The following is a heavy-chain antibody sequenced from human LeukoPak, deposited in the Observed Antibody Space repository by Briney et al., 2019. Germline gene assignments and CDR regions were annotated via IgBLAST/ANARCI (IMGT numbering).Heavy chain of an antibody. CDR2: IRYDGSNK. J-gene: IGHJ6*03. CDR1: GFTFSSYG. Sequence: RSGGSLRLSCAASGFTFSSYGMHWVRQAPGKGLEWVAFIRYDGSNKYYADSVKGRFTISRDNSKNTLYLQMNSLRAEDTAVYYCAKDHTYYDYVWGSYRYIVPYYYYYYMDVWGKGTTVTISS. CDR3: AKDHTYYDYVWGSYRYIVPYYYYYYMDV. V-gene: IGHV3-30*02. D-gene: IGHD3-16*02.